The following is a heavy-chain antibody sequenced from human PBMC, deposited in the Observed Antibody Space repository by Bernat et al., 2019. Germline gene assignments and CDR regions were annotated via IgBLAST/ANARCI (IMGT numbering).Heavy chain of an antibody. V-gene: IGHV5-51*03. D-gene: IGHD2-21*01. Sequence: EVQLVQSGAEVKKPGESLKISCRGSGFNFASYWIGWARQMPGAGLVWVGIIHPVDSNTLYRPPFQGGVSLTGELVISSDFLDWKSLVDSGTAMDECAAAPYCGGLDPAHWGRGTLVTVSS. CDR1: GFNFASYW. CDR2: IHPVDSNT. J-gene: IGHJ4*02. CDR3: AAAPYCGGLDPAH.